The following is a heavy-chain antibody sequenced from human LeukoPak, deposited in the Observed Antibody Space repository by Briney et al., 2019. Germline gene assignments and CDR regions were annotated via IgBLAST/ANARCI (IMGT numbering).Heavy chain of an antibody. D-gene: IGHD5-18*01. CDR1: GFSFSTYG. V-gene: IGHV3-30*02. CDR3: AKDQGYSYYYLDY. Sequence: GGSLRLSCAASGFSFSTYGMHWVRQAPGKGLEWVAFIRYNAINRYYADSVKGRFTISRDNSKNTLYLQMSSLRAEDTAIYYCAKDQGYSYYYLDYWGQGTLVTVSS. CDR2: IRYNAINR. J-gene: IGHJ4*02.